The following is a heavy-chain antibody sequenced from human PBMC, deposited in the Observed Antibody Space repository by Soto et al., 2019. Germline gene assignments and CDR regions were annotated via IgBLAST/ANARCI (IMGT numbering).Heavy chain of an antibody. Sequence: GGSLRLSCAASGFTFSNYAMSWVRQAPAKGLEWVSGISASGGSTYYADSVKGRFTISRDNSKNTLYLQVSSLRAEDTAIYYCAKAEKAVVVTSKFDPWGQGALVTVSS. V-gene: IGHV3-23*01. CDR3: AKAEKAVVVTSKFDP. J-gene: IGHJ5*02. D-gene: IGHD2-21*02. CDR1: GFTFSNYA. CDR2: ISASGGST.